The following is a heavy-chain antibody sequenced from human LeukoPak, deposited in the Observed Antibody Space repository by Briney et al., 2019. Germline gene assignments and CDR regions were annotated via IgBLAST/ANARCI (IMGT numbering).Heavy chain of an antibody. Sequence: PGGSLRLSCEASGFTFRSYSVNWVRQAPGKGLEWVSSISSRGSYIYYTDSVKGRFTISRDNAKNSLYLQMNSLRAEDTAVYYCARDWPPNITVVRGVMSRPPARDAFDIWGQGTMVTVSS. CDR3: ARDWPPNITVVRGVMSRPPARDAFDI. D-gene: IGHD3-10*01. J-gene: IGHJ3*02. V-gene: IGHV3-21*01. CDR1: GFTFRSYS. CDR2: ISSRGSYI.